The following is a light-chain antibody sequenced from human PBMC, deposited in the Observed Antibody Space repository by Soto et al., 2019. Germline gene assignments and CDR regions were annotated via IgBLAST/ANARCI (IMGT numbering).Light chain of an antibody. CDR3: CSYAGSRPYV. CDR2: EGS. J-gene: IGLJ1*01. V-gene: IGLV2-23*01. Sequence: QSALTQPASVSGSPGQSITISCTGTSSDVGNFNLVSWYQQHPGKAPQLMIYEGSQRPSGVSNRFSGSNSGNTASLTISGLQPEDEADYYCCSYAGSRPYVFGTATKLTVL. CDR1: SSDVGNFNL.